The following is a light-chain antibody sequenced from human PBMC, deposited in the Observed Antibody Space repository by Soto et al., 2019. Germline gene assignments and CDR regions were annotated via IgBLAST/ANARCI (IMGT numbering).Light chain of an antibody. J-gene: IGKJ4*01. CDR2: GPS. V-gene: IGKV3-15*01. CDR1: QNIKSN. CDR3: QQYNDWPLT. Sequence: DIVMTQSPPTLSMSPGEGATLSCRASQNIKSNLAWYQQKPGQAPRLLIYGPSSRATGIPARFSGSGSGTEFTLTISSLQSEDFAVYYCQQYNDWPLTFGGGTKVEIK.